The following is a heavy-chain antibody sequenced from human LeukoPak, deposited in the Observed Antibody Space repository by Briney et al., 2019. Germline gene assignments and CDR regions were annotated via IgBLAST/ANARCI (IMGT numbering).Heavy chain of an antibody. V-gene: IGHV3-15*01. D-gene: IGHD3-16*01. CDR1: GLTFSNAW. J-gene: IGHJ4*02. Sequence: GGSLRLSCAASGLTFSNAWMSWVRQAPGEGLEWVGRIKRKTDGETTEYVAPVKGRFTISRDDSKNTPYLQMNSLKTEDTGVYYCATASSVLFYWGQGTLVTVSS. CDR3: ATASSVLFY. CDR2: IKRKTDGETT.